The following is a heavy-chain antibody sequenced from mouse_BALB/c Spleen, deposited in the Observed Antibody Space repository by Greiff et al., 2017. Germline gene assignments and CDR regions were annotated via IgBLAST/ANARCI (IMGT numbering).Heavy chain of an antibody. Sequence: VQLQQSGAELARPGASVKLSCKASGYTFTSYWMQWVKQRPGQGLEWIGAIYPGDGDTRYTQKFKGKATLTADKSSSTAYMQLSSLASEDSAVYYCAKGTGDWYFDVWGAGTTVTVSS. V-gene: IGHV1-87*01. J-gene: IGHJ1*01. CDR2: IYPGDGDT. D-gene: IGHD4-1*01. CDR1: GYTFTSYW. CDR3: AKGTGDWYFDV.